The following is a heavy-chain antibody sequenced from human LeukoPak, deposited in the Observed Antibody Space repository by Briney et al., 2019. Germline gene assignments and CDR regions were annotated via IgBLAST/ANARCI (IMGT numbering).Heavy chain of an antibody. D-gene: IGHD2-15*01. Sequence: SETLSLTCAVYGGSFSGYYWSWIRQPPVKALEWIGEINHSGSTNYNPSLKSRVTISVDTSKNQFSLKLSSVTAADTAVYYCARGPGGSGIFDYWGQGTLVTVSS. J-gene: IGHJ4*02. CDR3: ARGPGGSGIFDY. CDR2: INHSGST. CDR1: GGSFSGYY. V-gene: IGHV4-34*01.